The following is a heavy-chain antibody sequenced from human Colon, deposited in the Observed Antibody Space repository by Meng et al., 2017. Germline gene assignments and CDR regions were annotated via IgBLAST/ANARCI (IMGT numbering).Heavy chain of an antibody. D-gene: IGHD6-19*01. Sequence: QLQESGPGLVKPSETLSLTCNVSGVSIRSSSYYWGWVHQAPGKGLAWIGSIYASGSAPNNPSLKSRVTISVDTSKNQFSLSLTSVTAADTAVYYCARAVAGDTFDYWGQGTLVTVSS. CDR3: ARAVAGDTFDY. V-gene: IGHV4-39*01. CDR2: IYASGSA. J-gene: IGHJ4*02. CDR1: GVSIRSSSYY.